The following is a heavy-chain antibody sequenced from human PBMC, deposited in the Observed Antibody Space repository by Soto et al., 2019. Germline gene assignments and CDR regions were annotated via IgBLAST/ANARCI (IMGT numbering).Heavy chain of an antibody. Sequence: ASVKVSCKASGYTFTSYYMHWVRQAPGQGLEWMGIINPSGGSTSYAQKFQGRVTMTRDTSTSTVYMELSSLRSEDTAVYYCARGQVVAATPYNWFDPWGQGXLVTVYS. CDR1: GYTFTSYY. CDR3: ARGQVVAATPYNWFDP. D-gene: IGHD2-15*01. V-gene: IGHV1-46*01. J-gene: IGHJ5*02. CDR2: INPSGGST.